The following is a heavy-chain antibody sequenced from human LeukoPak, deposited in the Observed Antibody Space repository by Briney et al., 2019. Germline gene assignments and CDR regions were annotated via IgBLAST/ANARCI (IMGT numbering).Heavy chain of an antibody. CDR2: ISSSSSYI. D-gene: IGHD6-19*01. V-gene: IGHV3-21*01. Sequence: GRSLRLSCAASGFTFSSYSMNWVRQAPGKGLEWVSSISSSSSYIYYADSVKGRFTISRDNAKNSLYLQMNSLRAEDTAVYYCARDSTGGWSSMDVWGQGTTVTVSS. CDR1: GFTFSSYS. J-gene: IGHJ6*02. CDR3: ARDSTGGWSSMDV.